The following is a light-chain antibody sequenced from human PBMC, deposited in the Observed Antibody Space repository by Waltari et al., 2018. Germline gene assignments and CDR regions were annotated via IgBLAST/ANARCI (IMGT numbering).Light chain of an antibody. Sequence: QSALTQPPSASGSPGQSVTISCTGTSSDVGDYVSWYQQHPGKAPKLMISEVTKRPSGVPVRFSGSKSGNTASLTVSGLHAEDEADYYCSSYAGSNNLVFGGGTKLTVL. CDR1: SSDVGDY. J-gene: IGLJ2*01. CDR2: EVT. V-gene: IGLV2-8*01. CDR3: SSYAGSNNLV.